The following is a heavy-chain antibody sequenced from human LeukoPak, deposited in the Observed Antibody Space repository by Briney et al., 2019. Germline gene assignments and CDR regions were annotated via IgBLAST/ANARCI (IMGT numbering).Heavy chain of an antibody. CDR2: ISVSGTT. CDR3: AKSSGGDYLQYFDS. Sequence: GGSLGLSCAASGLTFSTNGLSWIRQAPGEGLEWVSGISVSGTTYYADSVKGRFTISRDNSKNTLFLQMNSVRAEDTAVYYCAKSSGGDYLQYFDSWGQGALVTVSS. D-gene: IGHD2-21*02. J-gene: IGHJ4*02. V-gene: IGHV3-23*01. CDR1: GLTFSTNG.